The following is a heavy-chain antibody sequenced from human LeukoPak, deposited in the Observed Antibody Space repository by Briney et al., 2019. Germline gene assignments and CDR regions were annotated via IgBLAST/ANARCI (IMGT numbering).Heavy chain of an antibody. J-gene: IGHJ6*03. CDR3: ARMVRGVMVIIYYYMDV. Sequence: ASVKVSCKASGYTFTSYGISWVRQAPGQGLEWVGWISAYNGNTNYAQKLQGRVTMTTDTSTSTAYMELRSLRSDDTAAYYCARMVRGVMVIIYYYMDVWGKGTTVTVSS. V-gene: IGHV1-18*01. CDR2: ISAYNGNT. D-gene: IGHD3-10*01. CDR1: GYTFTSYG.